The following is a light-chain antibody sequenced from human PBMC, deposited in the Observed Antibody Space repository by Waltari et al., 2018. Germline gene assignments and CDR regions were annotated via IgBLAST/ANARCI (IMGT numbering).Light chain of an antibody. J-gene: IGLJ2*01. Sequence: QSALTQPPSASGSPGQSVTISCTGTSSDVGGYNYVSWYQQHPGKAPKLMIYEVSQRPSGVPDRFSCSKSGNTASLTVSGLQAEDEADYYCSSYAGSNNLIFGGGTKLTVL. CDR3: SSYAGSNNLI. CDR2: EVS. CDR1: SSDVGGYNY. V-gene: IGLV2-8*01.